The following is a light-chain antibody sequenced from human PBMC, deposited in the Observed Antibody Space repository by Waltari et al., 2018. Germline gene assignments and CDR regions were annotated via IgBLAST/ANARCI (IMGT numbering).Light chain of an antibody. CDR1: QRISSW. Sequence: DIQMTQSPSTLSASVGDRVTITCRASQRISSWLAWYQQKPGKAPKLLIYKASSLESGVPSRFSGRGSGKEFTLTISSLQPDDFATYYCQQYNSYSCTFGPGTKVDIK. J-gene: IGKJ3*01. CDR3: QQYNSYSCT. V-gene: IGKV1-5*03. CDR2: KAS.